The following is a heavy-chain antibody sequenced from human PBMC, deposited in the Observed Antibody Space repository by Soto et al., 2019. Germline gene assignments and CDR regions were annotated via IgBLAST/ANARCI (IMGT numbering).Heavy chain of an antibody. J-gene: IGHJ4*02. CDR3: ARRNWFSFDY. CDR2: ISYSGST. Sequence: LSLTCVVSGGSLSSYYWGWIRQPPGKGLEWIGSISYSGSTNYNPSLKSRVTISVDTSKNQFSMQLNSVTAEDTAVYCCARRNWFSFDYLRQG. V-gene: IGHV4-59*12. D-gene: IGHD3-9*01. CDR1: GGSLSSYY.